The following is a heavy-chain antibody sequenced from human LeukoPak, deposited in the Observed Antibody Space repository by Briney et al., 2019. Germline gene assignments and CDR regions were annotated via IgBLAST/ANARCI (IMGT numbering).Heavy chain of an antibody. J-gene: IGHJ4*02. CDR2: INPNSGGT. CDR3: AREKMVGAPKLLDY. V-gene: IGHV1-2*02. Sequence: GASVNVSFKASGYTLTGYYLHWVRQAPGQGLEGMGWINPNSGGTNYAQKFQGRVTMTRETSISTVHMELSRLRSDDTAVYFCAREKMVGAPKLLDYWGQGTLVTVSS. CDR1: GYTLTGYY. D-gene: IGHD1-26*01.